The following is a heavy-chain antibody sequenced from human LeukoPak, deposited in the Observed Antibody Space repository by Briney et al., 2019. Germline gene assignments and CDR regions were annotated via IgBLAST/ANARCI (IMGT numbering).Heavy chain of an antibody. CDR3: ARVPHDYSDYVAY. J-gene: IGHJ4*02. Sequence: GGTLRLSCAASGFSFDTYSMNWFRQAPGKGLEWVAYISFSSTTIFYADFVKGRFTISRDNAQNSLYLQMSSLRAEDTAVYYCARVPHDYSDYVAYWGQGTLVSVSS. CDR2: ISFSSTTI. CDR1: GFSFDTYS. D-gene: IGHD4-11*01. V-gene: IGHV3-48*04.